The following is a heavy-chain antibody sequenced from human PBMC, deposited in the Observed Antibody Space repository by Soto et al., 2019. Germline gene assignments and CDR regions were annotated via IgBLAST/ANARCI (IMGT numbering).Heavy chain of an antibody. J-gene: IGHJ4*02. CDR1: GYSFTNYW. CDR3: ARNSLYDSGPDY. V-gene: IGHV5-51*01. Sequence: LKISCKGSGYSFTNYWIGWVRQMPGRGLEWMGIIYPGDSDTRYSPSFQGQVTVSADKSTSTAYLHWSSLKASDTAMYYCARNSLYDSGPDYWGQGTLVNVPS. D-gene: IGHD3-22*01. CDR2: IYPGDSDT.